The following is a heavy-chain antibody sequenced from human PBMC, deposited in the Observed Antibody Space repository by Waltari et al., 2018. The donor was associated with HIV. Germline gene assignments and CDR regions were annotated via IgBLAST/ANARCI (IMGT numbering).Heavy chain of an antibody. J-gene: IGHJ4*02. Sequence: LQLQESGQELVKPSDTLSLTCTVATGYMGRTFYWGWVRQFPGTGLEWIGAVYSNGVTHYAPSLKSRIGLYVDRSKNQFSLTLTAVTAADTSQYFCVALKTVTGTIDNWGQGTLVTVAS. V-gene: IGHV4-39*01. CDR3: VALKTVTGTIDN. D-gene: IGHD1-1*01. CDR2: VYSNGVT. CDR1: TGYMGRTFY.